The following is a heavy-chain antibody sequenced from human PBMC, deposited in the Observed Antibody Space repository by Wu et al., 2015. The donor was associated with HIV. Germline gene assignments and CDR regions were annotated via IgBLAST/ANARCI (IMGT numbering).Heavy chain of an antibody. D-gene: IGHD3-22*01. J-gene: IGHJ3*02. Sequence: QVQLVQSGAEVKKPGASVKVSCKASGYTFTSYYMHWVRQAPGQGLEWMGIINPSGGSTSYAQKFQGRVTMTRDTSTSTVYMELSSLRSEDTAVYYCARVNYYDSSGYPQKWEGAFDIWGQGTMVTVSS. V-gene: IGHV1-46*01. CDR3: ARVNYYDSSGYPQKWEGAFDI. CDR2: INPSGGST. CDR1: GYTFTSYY.